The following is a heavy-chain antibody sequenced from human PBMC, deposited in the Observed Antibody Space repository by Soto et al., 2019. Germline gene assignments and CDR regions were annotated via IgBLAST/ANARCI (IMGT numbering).Heavy chain of an antibody. D-gene: IGHD3-22*01. CDR2: ISYGGGTT. CDR1: EFTLSNYA. CDR3: AKNPGYSYDSTGYHFDY. V-gene: IGHV3-23*01. J-gene: IGHJ4*02. Sequence: GGSLRLSCAASEFTLSNYAMSLVRQAPGKGLEWVSAISYGGGTTYYADSVKGRFTISRDNSKNTLYLQMNSLRAEDTAVYYCAKNPGYSYDSTGYHFDYWGQGTLVPVSS.